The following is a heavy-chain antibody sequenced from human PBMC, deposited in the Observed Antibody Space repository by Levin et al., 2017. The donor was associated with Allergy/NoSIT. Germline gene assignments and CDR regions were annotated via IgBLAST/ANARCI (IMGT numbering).Heavy chain of an antibody. CDR2: IYWDDDK. D-gene: IGHD2-2*01. CDR3: AHSKDSTFPGGYYFDY. Sequence: SGPTLVKPTQTLTLTCTFSGFSLSTSGVGVGWIRQPPGKALEWLALIYWDDDKRYSPSLKSRLTITKDTSKNQVVLTMTNMDPVDTATYYCAHSKDSTFPGGYYFDYWGQGTLVTVSS. CDR1: GFSLSTSGVG. J-gene: IGHJ4*02. V-gene: IGHV2-5*02.